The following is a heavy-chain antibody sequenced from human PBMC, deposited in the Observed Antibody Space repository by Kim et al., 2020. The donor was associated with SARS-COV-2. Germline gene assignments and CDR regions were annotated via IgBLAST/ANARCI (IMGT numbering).Heavy chain of an antibody. V-gene: IGHV3-23*01. D-gene: IGHD3-10*01. CDR3: AKNWGYYGSGSYYYYYYGRDV. CDR1: GFTFSSYA. J-gene: IGHJ6*02. Sequence: GGSLRLSCAASGFTFSSYAMSWVRQAPGKGLEWVSAISGSGGSTYYADSVKGRFTISRDNSKNTLYLQMNSLRAEDTAVYYCAKNWGYYGSGSYYYYYYGRDVWGQGTTVTVSS. CDR2: ISGSGGST.